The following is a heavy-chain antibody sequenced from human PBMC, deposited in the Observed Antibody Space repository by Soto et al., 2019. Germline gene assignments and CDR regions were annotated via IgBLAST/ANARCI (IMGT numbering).Heavy chain of an antibody. Sequence: GEYLKISCKGSGYSFTRYWIGWVRQMPGKGLEWMGIIYPGDSDTRYSPSFQGQVTISADKSISTAYLQWSSLKASDTAMYYCARHWIDYDFFIGKTGDYSYMDVRCKGTTGTGSS. V-gene: IGHV5-51*01. CDR1: GYSFTRYW. J-gene: IGHJ6*03. D-gene: IGHD3-3*01. CDR2: IYPGDSDT. CDR3: ARHWIDYDFFIGKTGDYSYMDV.